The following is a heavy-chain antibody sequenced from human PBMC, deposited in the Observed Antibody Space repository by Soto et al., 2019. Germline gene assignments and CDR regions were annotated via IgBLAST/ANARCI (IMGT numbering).Heavy chain of an antibody. Sequence: GGSLRLSCAASGFTFSSYGMHWVRQAPGKGLEWVAVISYDGSNKYYADSVKGRFTISRDNSKNTLYLQMNSLRAEDTAVYYCARDFSYGSGSPRDYYYYMDVWGKGTTVTVSS. D-gene: IGHD3-10*01. CDR3: ARDFSYGSGSPRDYYYYMDV. CDR1: GFTFSSYG. CDR2: ISYDGSNK. V-gene: IGHV3-30*03. J-gene: IGHJ6*03.